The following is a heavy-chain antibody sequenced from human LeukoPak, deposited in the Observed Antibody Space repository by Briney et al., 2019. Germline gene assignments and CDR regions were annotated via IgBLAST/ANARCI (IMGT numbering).Heavy chain of an antibody. CDR3: ARPSGWYVSYYYYGMDV. CDR1: GYTFTSCA. D-gene: IGHD6-19*01. J-gene: IGHJ6*02. CDR2: INTNTGNP. Sequence: ASVKVSCKASGYTFTSCAMNWVRQAPGQGLEWMGWINTNTGNPTYAQGFTGRFVFSLDTSVSTAYLQISSLKAEDTAVYYCARPSGWYVSYYYYGMDVWGQGTTVTVSS. V-gene: IGHV7-4-1*02.